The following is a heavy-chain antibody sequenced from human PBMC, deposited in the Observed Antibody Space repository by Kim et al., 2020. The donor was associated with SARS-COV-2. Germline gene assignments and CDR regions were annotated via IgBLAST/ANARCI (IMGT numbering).Heavy chain of an antibody. V-gene: IGHV1-69*13. CDR2: IIPIFGTA. J-gene: IGHJ5*02. D-gene: IGHD1-26*01. CDR1: GGTFSSYA. Sequence: SVKVSCKASGGTFSSYAISWVRQAPGQGLEWMGGIIPIFGTANYAQKFQGRVTITADESTSTAYMELSSLRSEDTAVYYCARGRIVGATTYWFDPWGQGTLVTVSS. CDR3: ARGRIVGATTYWFDP.